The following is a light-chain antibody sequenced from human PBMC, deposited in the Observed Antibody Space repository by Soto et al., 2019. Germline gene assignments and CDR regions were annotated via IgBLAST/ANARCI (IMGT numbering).Light chain of an antibody. Sequence: DVVMTQSPLSLPVTLGQPASISCRSSQSLVHSDGNTYLTWFQQRPGQSPRRLIDKVSNRDSGXPXXFSGSGSGTVFTLKISRVEAEDVGVYYCMQGTYWPTFGQGTRLEIK. CDR2: KVS. CDR3: MQGTYWPT. V-gene: IGKV2-30*02. CDR1: QSLVHSDGNTY. J-gene: IGKJ5*01.